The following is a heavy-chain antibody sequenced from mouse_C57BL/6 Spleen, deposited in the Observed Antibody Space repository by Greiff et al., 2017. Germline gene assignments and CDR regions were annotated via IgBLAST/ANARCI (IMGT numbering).Heavy chain of an antibody. Sequence: VQLQQSGAELVRPGASVKLSCTASGFNIKDYYMHWVKQRPEQGLEWIGRIDPEDGDTEYAPKFQGKATMTADTSSNTAYLQLSSLTSEATAVYYCTTRGVNTTVVATRYFDYWGQGTTLTVSS. CDR1: GFNIKDYY. J-gene: IGHJ2*01. CDR3: TTRGVNTTVVATRYFDY. D-gene: IGHD1-1*01. V-gene: IGHV14-1*01. CDR2: IDPEDGDT.